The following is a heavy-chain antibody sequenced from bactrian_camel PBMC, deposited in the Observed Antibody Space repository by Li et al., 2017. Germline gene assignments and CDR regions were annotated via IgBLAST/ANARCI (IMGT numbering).Heavy chain of an antibody. Sequence: HVQLVESGGGSVQAGGSLTLSCAAPAYIFSIYCMGWFRQTPGKEREGVACVDRGGSTNYAESVKGRFTVSRENDRNALVLQMNSLKPEDTAMYYCAAEDVSGGGYCYTDVNPDEYNYWGQGTQVTVS. CDR1: AYIFSIYC. D-gene: IGHD2*01. CDR3: AAEDVSGGGYCYTDVNPDEYNY. J-gene: IGHJ4*01. CDR2: VDRGGST. V-gene: IGHV3S53*01.